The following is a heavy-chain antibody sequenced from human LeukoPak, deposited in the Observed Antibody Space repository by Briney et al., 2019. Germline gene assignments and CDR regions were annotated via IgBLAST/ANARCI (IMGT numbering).Heavy chain of an antibody. D-gene: IGHD6-19*01. CDR1: GYTFTDYY. J-gene: IGHJ4*02. Sequence: ASVKVSCKASGYTFTDYYMHLVRQAPGQGLEWMGRINPNSGGTNYAQKFQGRVTMTRDTSITTVYMELSRLRSDDTAVYYCARGPGYSSDWTYWGQGTLVTVSS. V-gene: IGHV1-2*06. CDR3: ARGPGYSSDWTY. CDR2: INPNSGGT.